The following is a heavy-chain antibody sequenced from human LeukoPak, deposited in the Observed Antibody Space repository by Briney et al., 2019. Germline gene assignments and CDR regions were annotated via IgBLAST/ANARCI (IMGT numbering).Heavy chain of an antibody. J-gene: IGHJ4*02. CDR2: IYHSGSP. V-gene: IGHV4-4*02. Sequence: PSGTLSLTCAVSGGSISSNNWWGWVRQRPGQGLEWIGEIYHSGSPNYNPSLKSRVTVSVDKSRNHFSLNLSSVTAADTAVYYCARVNINNWHSCDYWGQGTLVTVSS. D-gene: IGHD1-1*01. CDR1: GGSISSNNW. CDR3: ARVNINNWHSCDY.